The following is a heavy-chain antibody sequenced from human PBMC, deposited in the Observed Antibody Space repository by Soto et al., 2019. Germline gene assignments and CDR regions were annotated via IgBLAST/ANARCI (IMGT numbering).Heavy chain of an antibody. J-gene: IGHJ6*02. CDR3: ARVGTGNYTSNYYGMDV. D-gene: IGHD1-7*01. CDR1: GGSISSYY. CDR2: IYYSGST. Sequence: SETLSRTCPVSGGSISSYYWSWIRPLLGKGLEWIGYIYYSGSTNYNPSLKSRVTLSVDTSKNQFSPKLSSVTAADTAVYYCARVGTGNYTSNYYGMDVWGQGTTVTVSS. V-gene: IGHV4-59*01.